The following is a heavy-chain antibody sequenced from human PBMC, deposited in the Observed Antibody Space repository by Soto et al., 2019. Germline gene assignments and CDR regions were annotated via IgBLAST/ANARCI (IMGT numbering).Heavy chain of an antibody. CDR1: GFTFGDYA. Sequence: PGGSLRLSCTASGFTFGDYAMSWVRQAPGKGLEWVGFIRSKAYGGTTEYAASVKGRFTISRDDSKSIAYLQMNSLKTEDTAVHYCGSGWYLHFDYWGQGTLVTVSS. V-gene: IGHV3-49*04. CDR2: IRSKAYGGTT. J-gene: IGHJ4*02. CDR3: GSGWYLHFDY. D-gene: IGHD6-19*01.